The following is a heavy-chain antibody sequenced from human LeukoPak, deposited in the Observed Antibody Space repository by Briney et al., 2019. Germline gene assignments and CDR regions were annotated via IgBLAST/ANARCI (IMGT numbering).Heavy chain of an antibody. J-gene: IGHJ4*02. V-gene: IGHV3-23*01. CDR1: GFTFSSYA. CDR3: ARSRDSSGYYYLI. Sequence: GGSLRLSCAASGFTFSSYAMSWVRQAPGKGLEWVSAISGSGGSTYYADSVKGRVTISRDNSKNTLYLQMNSLRAEDTAVYYCARSRDSSGYYYLIWGQGTLVTVSS. D-gene: IGHD3-22*01. CDR2: ISGSGGST.